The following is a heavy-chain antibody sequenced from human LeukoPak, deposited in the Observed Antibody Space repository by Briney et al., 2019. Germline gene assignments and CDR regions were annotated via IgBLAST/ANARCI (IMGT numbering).Heavy chain of an antibody. CDR1: GGSLSSYY. Sequence: SETLSLTCTVSGGSLSSYYWSWIRQPPGKGLEWIAYIYYSGKTNYNPSLKSRVTISVDTSKNQFSLKLSSVTAADTALYYCARHVRYSGNPMPFDSWGQGTLVTVSS. CDR3: ARHVRYSGNPMPFDS. J-gene: IGHJ4*02. V-gene: IGHV4-59*08. CDR2: IYYSGKT. D-gene: IGHD4-23*01.